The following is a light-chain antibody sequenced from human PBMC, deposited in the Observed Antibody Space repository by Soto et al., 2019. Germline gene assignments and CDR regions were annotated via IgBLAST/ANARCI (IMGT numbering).Light chain of an antibody. J-gene: IGLJ3*02. CDR1: SSDVGSYNL. Sequence: QSALTQPASVSWSPGQSITISCTGTSSDVGSYNLVSWYPQHPGKAPKLMIYEVTKRPSGVSNRFSAFKSGNTASLTISGLQDEDDADYYCCSYAGSSTWVFGGGTQLTVL. CDR3: CSYAGSSTWV. CDR2: EVT. V-gene: IGLV2-23*02.